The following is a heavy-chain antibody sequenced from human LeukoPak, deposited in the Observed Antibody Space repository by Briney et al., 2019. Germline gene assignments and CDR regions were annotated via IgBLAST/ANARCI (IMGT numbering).Heavy chain of an antibody. J-gene: IGHJ6*02. CDR2: ISAYNGYT. CDR1: GYTFTGYY. Sequence: GASVKVSCKASGYTFTGYYMHWVRQAPGQGLEWMGWISAYNGYTNYAQNFQGRVTMTTDASTSTAYMELRSLRSDDTAVYYCVREVTMVRGVITFYHYNGMDVWGQGTAVTVSS. D-gene: IGHD3-10*01. V-gene: IGHV1-18*04. CDR3: VREVTMVRGVITFYHYNGMDV.